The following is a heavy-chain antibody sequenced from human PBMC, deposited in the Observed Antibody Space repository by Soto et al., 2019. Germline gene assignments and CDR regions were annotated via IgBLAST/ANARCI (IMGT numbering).Heavy chain of an antibody. CDR2: IYWDDDK. Sequence: QITLKESGPTLVKPTQTLTLTCTFSGFSLSTREVGVGWIRQPPGKALEWLALIYWDDDKRYSPSLKSRLTTTKDPPKNKVVLTWPNMDPVEPATYSRPPSQPALPNEAFATWAKGQWSPSLQ. D-gene: IGHD2-2*01. CDR3: PPSQPALPNEAFAT. J-gene: IGHJ3*02. V-gene: IGHV2-5*02. CDR1: GFSLSTREVG.